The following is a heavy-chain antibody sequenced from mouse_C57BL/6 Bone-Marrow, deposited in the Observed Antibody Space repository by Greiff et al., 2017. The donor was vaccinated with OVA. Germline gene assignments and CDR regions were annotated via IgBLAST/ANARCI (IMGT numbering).Heavy chain of an antibody. J-gene: IGHJ3*01. CDR1: GFTFSSYT. CDR3: ARPGSSTH. Sequence: EVQGVESGGGLVKRGGSLKLSCAASGFTFSSYTMSWVRQTPEKRLEWVATISGGGGNTYYPDSVKGRFTISRDNAKNTLYLQMSRLRSEDTALYYCARPGSSTHWGQGTLVTVSA. CDR2: ISGGGGNT. V-gene: IGHV5-9*01. D-gene: IGHD1-1*01.